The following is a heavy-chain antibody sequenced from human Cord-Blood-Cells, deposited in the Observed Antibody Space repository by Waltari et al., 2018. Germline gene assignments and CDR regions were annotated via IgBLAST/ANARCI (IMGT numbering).Heavy chain of an antibody. CDR2: ISGSGGST. D-gene: IGHD7-27*01. CDR3: AKREANWGSRGHFDL. CDR1: GFTFSSYT. Sequence: EVQLVESAGGLVQPGGSLRLSCAASGFTFSSYTMSWVRQAPGKGLEWVSAISGSGGSTYYADSVKGRFTISRDNSKNTLYLQMNSLRAEDTAVYYCAKREANWGSRGHFDLWGRGTLVTVSS. V-gene: IGHV3-23*04. J-gene: IGHJ2*01.